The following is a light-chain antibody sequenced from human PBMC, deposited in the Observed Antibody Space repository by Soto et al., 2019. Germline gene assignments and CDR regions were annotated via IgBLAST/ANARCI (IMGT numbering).Light chain of an antibody. J-gene: IGLJ1*01. Sequence: QSALTQPASVSGSPGQSITIPCTGTSRDIANYNAVSWYQQRPGKAPKLIIYEVTNRPSGVSDRFSGSKSGNTASLTISGLQAEDEADYYCGSYTTYSPDVFGTGTKLTVL. CDR1: SRDIANYNA. V-gene: IGLV2-14*03. CDR2: EVT. CDR3: GSYTTYSPDV.